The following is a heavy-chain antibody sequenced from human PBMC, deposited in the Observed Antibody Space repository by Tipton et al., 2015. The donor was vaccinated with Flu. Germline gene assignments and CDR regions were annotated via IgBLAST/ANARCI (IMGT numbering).Heavy chain of an antibody. CDR1: GGSFSGYY. CDR3: ASLSSGWYGNWFDP. J-gene: IGHJ5*02. V-gene: IGHV4-34*01. CDR2: INHSGST. Sequence: TLSLTCAVYGGSFSGYYWSWIRQPPGKGLEWIGEINHSGSTNYNPSLKSRVTISVDTSKNQFSLKLSSVTAADTAVYYCASLSSGWYGNWFDPWGQGTLVTVSS. D-gene: IGHD6-19*01.